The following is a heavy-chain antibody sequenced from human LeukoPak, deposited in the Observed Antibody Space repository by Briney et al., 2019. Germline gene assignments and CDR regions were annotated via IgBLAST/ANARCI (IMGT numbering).Heavy chain of an antibody. CDR1: GFTFSSFS. J-gene: IGHJ4*01. V-gene: IGHV3-48*02. Sequence: GGSLRLSCAASGFTFSSFSMSWVRQAPGKGLGWVSYISSSSSTVYYADSVKGRFTISRDNAKNSLYLQMNSLRDEDTAVYYCARDLISGDYTFDYWGHGTLVTVSS. CDR3: ARDLISGDYTFDY. D-gene: IGHD1-26*01. CDR2: ISSSSSTV.